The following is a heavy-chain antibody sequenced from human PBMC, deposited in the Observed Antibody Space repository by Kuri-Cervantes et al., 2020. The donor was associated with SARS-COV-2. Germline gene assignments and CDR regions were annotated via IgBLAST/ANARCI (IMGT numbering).Heavy chain of an antibody. CDR3: ERRGRITMFGVVTRGFDI. CDR1: GGSISSSSYY. V-gene: IGHV4-39*01. D-gene: IGHD3-3*01. Sequence: GSLRLSCTVSGGSISSSSYYWGWIRQPPGKGLEWIGNIYYSGSMYYNPSLKSRVTISVDTSKNQLSPKLSSVTAADTAVYYCERRGRITMFGVVTRGFDIWGQGTMVTVSS. CDR2: IYYSGSM. J-gene: IGHJ3*02.